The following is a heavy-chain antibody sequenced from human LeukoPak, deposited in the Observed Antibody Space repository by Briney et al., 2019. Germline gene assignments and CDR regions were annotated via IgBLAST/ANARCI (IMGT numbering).Heavy chain of an antibody. CDR2: ISDSSSFI. J-gene: IGHJ4*02. V-gene: IGHV3-21*01. Sequence: GGSLRLSCAASGFTFSSYSMNWVRQAPGKGLEWVSSISDSSSFIYYADSMKGRFTISRDNAKNSLNLQMNSLRAEDTAVYYCAKPTRGSGGSFLIDYWGQGTPVTVSS. CDR1: GFTFSSYS. D-gene: IGHD2-15*01. CDR3: AKPTRGSGGSFLIDY.